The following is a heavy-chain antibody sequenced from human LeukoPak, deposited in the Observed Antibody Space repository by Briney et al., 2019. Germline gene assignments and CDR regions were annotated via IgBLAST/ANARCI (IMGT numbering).Heavy chain of an antibody. CDR3: AKIPGDRPDD. CDR2: MYISGRTT. J-gene: IGHJ4*02. V-gene: IGHV4-59*03. CDR1: GGSTISSY. D-gene: IGHD7-27*01. Sequence: SETLSLTCTVSGGSTISSYWMWLRQPPGKGVEWIGYMYISGRTTNYNPSLKSRATVLMDTSKNQFSLNLKSVTAADTAIYYRAKIPGDRPDDWGQGTLVTVS.